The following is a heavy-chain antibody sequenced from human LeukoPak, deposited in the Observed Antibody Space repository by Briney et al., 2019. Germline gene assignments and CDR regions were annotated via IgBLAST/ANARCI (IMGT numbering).Heavy chain of an antibody. CDR1: GYTFTNYD. D-gene: IGHD3-16*02. J-gene: IGHJ4*02. CDR2: MNPNSGNT. Sequence: ASVKVSCKASGYTFTNYDSNWVRQATGEGLEWMGWMNPNSGNTGYAQKFQGRVTITRNTSIGTAYLELSSLRSEDTAVYYCARVLSSDYVWGSYRRLYYFDYWGQGTLVTVPS. V-gene: IGHV1-8*03. CDR3: ARVLSSDYVWGSYRRLYYFDY.